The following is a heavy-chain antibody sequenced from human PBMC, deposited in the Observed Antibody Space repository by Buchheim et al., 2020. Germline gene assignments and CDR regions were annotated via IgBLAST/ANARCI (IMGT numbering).Heavy chain of an antibody. CDR3: ARGSTPAALFQH. Sequence: QVQLQQWDAGLLKPSETLSLTCAVYGGSFSGYYWSWIRQPPGKGLEWIGEINHSGSTNYNPSLKSRVTIPVDTSKNQFSPKLSSVTAADTAVYYCARGSTPAALFQHWGQGTL. D-gene: IGHD2-15*01. J-gene: IGHJ1*01. CDR2: INHSGST. CDR1: GGSFSGYY. V-gene: IGHV4-34*01.